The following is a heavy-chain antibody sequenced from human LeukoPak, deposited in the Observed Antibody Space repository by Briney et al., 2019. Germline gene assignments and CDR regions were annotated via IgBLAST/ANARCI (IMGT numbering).Heavy chain of an antibody. J-gene: IGHJ4*02. V-gene: IGHV1-2*06. CDR2: INPNSGGT. CDR3: ARAGPVTTTGRPNDY. Sequence: ASVKVSCKASGYTFTDYFIHWVRQAPGQGLEWMGRINPNSGGTKFEQKFQGRVTMTRDTSISTANMELIRRTSDDTAVYYCARAGPVTTTGRPNDYWGQGTLVTVSS. CDR1: GYTFTDYF. D-gene: IGHD4-17*01.